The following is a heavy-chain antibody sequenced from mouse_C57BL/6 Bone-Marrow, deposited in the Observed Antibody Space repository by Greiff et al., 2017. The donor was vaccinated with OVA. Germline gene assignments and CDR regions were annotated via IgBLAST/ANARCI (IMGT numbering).Heavy chain of an antibody. CDR2: IYPRSGNT. D-gene: IGHD4-1*01. V-gene: IGHV1-81*01. CDR1: GYTLTSYG. CDR3: ALTQYFDV. J-gene: IGHJ1*03. Sequence: VQLQQSGAELARPGASVKLSCKASGYTLTSYGISWVKQRPGQGLEWIGEIYPRSGNTYYNEKFKGKATLTADKSSSTAYMGLRSLTSEDSAVYFWALTQYFDVWGTGTTVTVSS.